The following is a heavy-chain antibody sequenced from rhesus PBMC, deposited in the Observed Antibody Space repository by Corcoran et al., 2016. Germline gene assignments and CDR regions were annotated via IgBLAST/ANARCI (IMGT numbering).Heavy chain of an antibody. CDR3: ARDFSSWNVPDFDY. V-gene: IGHV4-160*01. J-gene: IGHJ4*01. Sequence: QLQLQESGPGLVKPSETLSITCAGSGGSISGYWWSWSRKPRGKGLEWIGRIYSSGSTDYNPSLKIRVTISRDTSQNQCSLEVSSVTAAATAVYYCARDFSSWNVPDFDYWGQGVLVTVSS. D-gene: IGHD1-14*01. CDR1: GGSISGYW. CDR2: IYSSGST.